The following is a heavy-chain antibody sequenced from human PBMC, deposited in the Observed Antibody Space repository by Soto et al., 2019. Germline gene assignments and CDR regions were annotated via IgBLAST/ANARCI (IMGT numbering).Heavy chain of an antibody. J-gene: IGHJ4*02. CDR1: GYTFTSYA. CDR3: ARGYYDYVWGSYRHPFDY. V-gene: IGHV1-3*01. Sequence: ASVKVSCKASGYTFTSYAMHWVRQAPGQRLEWMGWINAGNGNTKYSQKFQGRVTITRDTSASTAYMELSSLRSEDTAVYYCARGYYDYVWGSYRHPFDYWGQGTLVTVSS. D-gene: IGHD3-16*02. CDR2: INAGNGNT.